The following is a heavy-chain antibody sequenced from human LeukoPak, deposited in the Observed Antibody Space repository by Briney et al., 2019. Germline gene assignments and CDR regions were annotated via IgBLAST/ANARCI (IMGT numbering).Heavy chain of an antibody. Sequence: SETLSLTCTVSGGSISSYYWSWIRRPPGKGLEWIGYIYYSGSTNYNPSLKSRVTISVDTSKNQFSLKLSSVTAADTAVYYCARYTTVSTFDYWGQGTLVTVSS. J-gene: IGHJ4*02. CDR1: GGSISSYY. D-gene: IGHD4-17*01. V-gene: IGHV4-59*01. CDR3: ARYTTVSTFDY. CDR2: IYYSGST.